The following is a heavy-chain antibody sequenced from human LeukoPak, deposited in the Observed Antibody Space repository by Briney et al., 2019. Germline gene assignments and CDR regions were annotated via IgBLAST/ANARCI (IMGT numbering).Heavy chain of an antibody. CDR2: IYYSGSA. CDR3: ARGVSGSYPDDFDY. J-gene: IGHJ4*02. Sequence: SETLSLTCTVPGGSISSYYWSWIRQSPGKGLEWIGYIYYSGSANYNPSLKSRVTISVDTSKNQFSLKLSSVTAADTAVYYCARGVSGSYPDDFDYWGQGTLVTVSS. V-gene: IGHV4-59*01. CDR1: GGSISSYY. D-gene: IGHD3-10*01.